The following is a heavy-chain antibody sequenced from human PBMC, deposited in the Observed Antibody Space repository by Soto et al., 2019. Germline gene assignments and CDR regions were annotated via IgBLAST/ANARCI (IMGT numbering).Heavy chain of an antibody. CDR2: ISSSSSYI. V-gene: IGHV3-21*01. CDR1: GFTFSSYS. J-gene: IGHJ4*02. CDR3: ARGVVVAATPGYFDY. D-gene: IGHD2-15*01. Sequence: EVQLVESGGGLVKPGGSLRLSCAASGFTFSSYSMNWVRQAPGKGLEWVSSISSSSSYIYYADSVKGRFTISRDNAKNSLYLQMNSLRAEDTAVYYCARGVVVAATPGYFDYWGQGTLVTVSS.